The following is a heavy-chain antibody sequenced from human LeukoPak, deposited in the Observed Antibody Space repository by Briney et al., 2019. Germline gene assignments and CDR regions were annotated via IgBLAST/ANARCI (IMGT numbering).Heavy chain of an antibody. Sequence: AASVKVSCKASGYTFTSYGISWVRQAPGQGLEWMGGIIPIFGTANYAQKFQGRVTITADESTSTAYMELSSLRSEDMAVYYCARDVTNWFDPWGQGTLVTVSS. J-gene: IGHJ5*02. CDR2: IIPIFGTA. D-gene: IGHD2-21*02. V-gene: IGHV1-69*13. CDR1: GYTFTSYG. CDR3: ARDVTNWFDP.